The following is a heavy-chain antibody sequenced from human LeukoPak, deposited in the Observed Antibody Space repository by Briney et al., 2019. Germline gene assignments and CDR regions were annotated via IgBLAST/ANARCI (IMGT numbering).Heavy chain of an antibody. J-gene: IGHJ4*02. V-gene: IGHV3-23*01. Sequence: PGASLRLSCAASGFTFSNYAMSWVRQAPGKGLVWVSAFRGGGGSAYYADSVKGRFTISRDNSKNTLYLQMNSLRADDTAVYYCAKDLGYCGGDCYSGFDYWGQGTLVTVSS. CDR3: AKDLGYCGGDCYSGFDY. CDR1: GFTFSNYA. D-gene: IGHD2-21*02. CDR2: FRGGGGSA.